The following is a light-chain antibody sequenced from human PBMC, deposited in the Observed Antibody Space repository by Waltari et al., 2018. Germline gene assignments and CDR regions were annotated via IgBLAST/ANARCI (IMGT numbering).Light chain of an antibody. J-gene: IGLJ2*01. Sequence: QSALTQPASVSGSPGQSITISCTGTSSHIGGYIYASWYQQHPDKAPKLIIFEVTNRPSGVSNRFSGSKSGNTASLTISGLQAEDEADYYCSSFTTASTVIFGGGTKLTVL. CDR1: SSHIGGYIY. V-gene: IGLV2-14*01. CDR3: SSFTTASTVI. CDR2: EVT.